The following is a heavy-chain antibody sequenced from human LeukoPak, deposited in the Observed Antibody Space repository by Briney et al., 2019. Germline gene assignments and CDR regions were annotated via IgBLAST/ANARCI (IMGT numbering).Heavy chain of an antibody. CDR1: GYTFTGYY. D-gene: IGHD2-15*01. CDR2: INPNSGGT. Sequence: ASVKVSCKASGYTFTGYYMHWVRQAPGQGLGWVGWINPNSGGTNSAQKFQGRVTMTGDASTSTAYMELSSLTSDDTAVYYCARDFHNKKWYDGPGYYFDFWGQGTLVTVSS. V-gene: IGHV1-2*02. J-gene: IGHJ4*02. CDR3: ARDFHNKKWYDGPGYYFDF.